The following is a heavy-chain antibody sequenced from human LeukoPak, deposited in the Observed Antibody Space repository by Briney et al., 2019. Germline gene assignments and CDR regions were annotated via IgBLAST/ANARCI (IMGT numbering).Heavy chain of an antibody. Sequence: ASVKVSCKASRVTYCSYAIIWVRQAPGQELEWMGGIIPFFGTANFAQKFHGRVTITADESTSTAYMELTSLTSDDTAVYYCARMSGYCSGGSCYCNNWFYPWGQGNLGTVSS. CDR1: RVTYCSYA. V-gene: IGHV1-69*13. CDR2: IIPFFGTA. J-gene: IGHJ5*02. CDR3: ARMSGYCSGGSCYCNNWFYP. D-gene: IGHD2-15*01.